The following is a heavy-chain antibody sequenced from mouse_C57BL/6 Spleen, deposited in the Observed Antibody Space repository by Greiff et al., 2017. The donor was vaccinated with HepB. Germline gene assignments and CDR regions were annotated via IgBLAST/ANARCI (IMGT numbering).Heavy chain of an antibody. D-gene: IGHD1-1*01. V-gene: IGHV1-7*01. CDR2: INPSSGYT. Sequence: VQLQQSGADLAQPGASVKLSCKASGYTFTSYWMHWVKQRPGQGLDWIGYINPSSGYTKYNQKFKDKATLTADKSSSTAYMQLSSLTYEEPAVYYGARPYYYGSSADWDFDVWGKGTTVTVAS. CDR3: ARPYYYGSSADWDFDV. CDR1: GYTFTSYW. J-gene: IGHJ1*03.